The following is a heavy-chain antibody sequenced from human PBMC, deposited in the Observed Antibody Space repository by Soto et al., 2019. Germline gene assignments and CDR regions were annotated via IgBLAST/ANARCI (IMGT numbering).Heavy chain of an antibody. CDR2: IYSTGNT. CDR1: GDSIKSSSY. V-gene: IGHV4-39*01. J-gene: IGHJ6*02. D-gene: IGHD6-13*01. CDR3: RRSSRYSTDV. Sequence: SETLFLTCTVSGDSIKSSSYWGWIRQPPGKGLEWIGSIYSTGNTYYNPSLNSQVTISVDTSKNQFSLNVISVTAADTAVYYCRRSSRYSTDVWGQGTTVTVSS.